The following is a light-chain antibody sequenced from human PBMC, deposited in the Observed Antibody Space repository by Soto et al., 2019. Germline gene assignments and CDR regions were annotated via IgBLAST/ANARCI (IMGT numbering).Light chain of an antibody. Sequence: QSVLTQPASVSGSPGQSITISCTGTSSDAGGYNYVSWYQQHPGKAPKLMIYDVSNRPSGVSNRFSGSKSGNTASLTISGLQAEDEADYYCSSYTSSSTPLYVFGTGTKVTVL. J-gene: IGLJ1*01. CDR3: SSYTSSSTPLYV. CDR1: SSDAGGYNY. CDR2: DVS. V-gene: IGLV2-14*01.